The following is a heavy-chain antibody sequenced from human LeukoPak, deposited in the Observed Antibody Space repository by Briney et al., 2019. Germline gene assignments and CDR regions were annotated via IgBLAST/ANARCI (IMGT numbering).Heavy chain of an antibody. CDR3: ARDRFEDTAMVTRAFDI. Sequence: SVKVSCKASGGTFSSYAISWVRQAPGQGLEWMGGIIPIFGTANYAQKFQGRVTITADESTSTAYMELSSLRSEDTAVYHCARDRFEDTAMVTRAFDIWGQGTMVTVSS. D-gene: IGHD5-18*01. J-gene: IGHJ3*02. CDR2: IIPIFGTA. V-gene: IGHV1-69*13. CDR1: GGTFSSYA.